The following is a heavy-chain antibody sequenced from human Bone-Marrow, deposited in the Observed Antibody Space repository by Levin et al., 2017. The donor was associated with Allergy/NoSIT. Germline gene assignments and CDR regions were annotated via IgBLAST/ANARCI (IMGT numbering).Heavy chain of an antibody. CDR3: VRHCPCIIDSCYFDS. J-gene: IGHJ5*01. CDR2: MHYSGRR. CDR1: CGSISSSSYY. Sequence: SQTLSLTCTVSCGSISSSSYYWAWLRQPPGKALEWIGSMHYSGRRNYKPSLRSRVTISVDTSKNYFSLRLTSVTAEDTAVYYCVRHCPCIIDSCYFDSWGQGTLVTVSS. D-gene: IGHD2-2*01. V-gene: IGHV4-39*01.